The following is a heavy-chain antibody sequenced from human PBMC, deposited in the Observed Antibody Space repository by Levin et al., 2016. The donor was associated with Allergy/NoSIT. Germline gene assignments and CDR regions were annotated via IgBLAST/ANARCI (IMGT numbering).Heavy chain of an antibody. CDR3: ASIAAAGPDDAFDI. Sequence: GGSLRLSCAASGFTFSSYSMNWVRQAPGKGLEWVSSISSSSSYIYYADSVKGRFTISRDNAKNSLYLQMNSLRAEDTAVYYCASIAAAGPDDAFDIWGQGTMVTVSS. J-gene: IGHJ3*02. D-gene: IGHD6-13*01. CDR2: ISSSSSYI. CDR1: GFTFSSYS. V-gene: IGHV3-21*01.